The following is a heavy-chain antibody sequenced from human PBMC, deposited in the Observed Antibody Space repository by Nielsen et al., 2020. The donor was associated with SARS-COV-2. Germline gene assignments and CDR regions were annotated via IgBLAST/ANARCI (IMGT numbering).Heavy chain of an antibody. J-gene: IGHJ5*02. CDR1: GYTFTSYA. D-gene: IGHD5-18*01. CDR2: INAGNGNT. Sequence: ASVKVSCKASGYTFTSYAMHWARQAPGQRLEWMGWINAGNGNTKYSQKFQGRVTITRDTSASTAYMELSSLRSEDTAVYYCARGRGYSSSRWFDPWGQGTLVTVSS. CDR3: ARGRGYSSSRWFDP. V-gene: IGHV1-3*01.